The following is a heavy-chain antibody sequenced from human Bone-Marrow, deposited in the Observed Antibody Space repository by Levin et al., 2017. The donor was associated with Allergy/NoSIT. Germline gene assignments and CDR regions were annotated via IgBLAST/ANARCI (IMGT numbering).Heavy chain of an antibody. J-gene: IGHJ6*02. V-gene: IGHV3-23*01. D-gene: IGHD3-22*01. CDR1: NFIFSNYA. CDR2: ISGGDGTT. Sequence: QPGGSLRLSCAASNFIFSNYAMSWVRQAPGKGLEWVSAISGGDGTTYYADSVSGRFTISRDNSKNTLYLQMNSLRAEDTAVYYCAKGPFSRTWFYGMDVWGQGTTVTVSS. CDR3: AKGPFSRTWFYGMDV.